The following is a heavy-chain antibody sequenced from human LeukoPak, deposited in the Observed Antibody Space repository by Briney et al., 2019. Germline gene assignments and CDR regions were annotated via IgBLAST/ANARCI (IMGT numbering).Heavy chain of an antibody. CDR3: ARVDGSGSYFDY. V-gene: IGHV1-2*02. D-gene: IGHD3-10*01. J-gene: IGHJ4*02. CDR1: GYTFTGYY. Sequence: ASVKVSCKASGYTFTGYYMHWVRQAPGQGLEWMGWINPNSGGTNYAQKFQGRVTMTRDTSISTAYMELSRLRSDDTAVYYCARVDGSGSYFDYWGQRTLVTVSS. CDR2: INPNSGGT.